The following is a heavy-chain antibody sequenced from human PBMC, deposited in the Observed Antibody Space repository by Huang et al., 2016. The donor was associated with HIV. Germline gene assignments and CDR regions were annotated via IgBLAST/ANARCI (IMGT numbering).Heavy chain of an antibody. CDR2: INHGGTT. CDR3: AREVMITFGGPFDP. D-gene: IGHD3-16*01. J-gene: IGHJ5*02. Sequence: QVQLEQWGAGLLKPSETLSLTCAVYYGSFSGHSWNWIRKSPGKGLEWIGQINHGGTTDYNPSLKRRVNISVDTSKIQFSLKLNSVTAADTAVYYCAREVMITFGGPFDPWGHGNLVIVSS. CDR1: YGSFSGHS. V-gene: IGHV4-34*01.